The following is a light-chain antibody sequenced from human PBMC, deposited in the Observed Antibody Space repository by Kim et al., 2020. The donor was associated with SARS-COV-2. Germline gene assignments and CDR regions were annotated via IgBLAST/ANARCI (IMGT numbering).Light chain of an antibody. CDR1: GSRSYY. CDR2: GKN. Sequence: ALGETASITTQGDGSRSYYASRCQQKTRQDPVLVIYGKNNRPSGVTDRFSGSSSGNTTSLTITGAQAEDEADYYCNTRDSSSNNWVFGGGTQLTVL. J-gene: IGLJ3*02. CDR3: NTRDSSSNNWV. V-gene: IGLV3-19*01.